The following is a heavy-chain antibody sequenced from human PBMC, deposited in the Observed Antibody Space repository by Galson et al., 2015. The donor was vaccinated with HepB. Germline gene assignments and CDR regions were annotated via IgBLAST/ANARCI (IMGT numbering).Heavy chain of an antibody. V-gene: IGHV3-30*18. D-gene: IGHD6-13*01. CDR2: ISYDGNNK. Sequence: SLRLSCAASGFTFSSYGMHWVRQAPGKGLEWVALISYDGNNKYYAVSVKGRFTISRDISKNTLYLQMNSLRPEDTAVYYCAKHGDSSSWYRGSYFDYWGQGTLVTVSS. CDR1: GFTFSSYG. J-gene: IGHJ4*02. CDR3: AKHGDSSSWYRGSYFDY.